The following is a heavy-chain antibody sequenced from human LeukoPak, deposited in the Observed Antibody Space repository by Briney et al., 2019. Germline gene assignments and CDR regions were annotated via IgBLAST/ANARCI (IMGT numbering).Heavy chain of an antibody. CDR2: ISDSGGST. J-gene: IGHJ4*02. D-gene: IGHD6-19*01. V-gene: IGHV3-23*01. CDR1: GFTFSSYA. Sequence: GGSLRLSCAASGFTFSSYAMSWVRQAPGKGLEWVSAISDSGGSTYYADSVKGRFTISRDNSKNTLYLQMNSLRAEDTAVYYCAKLGEGYSSGWSKNYFDYWGQGTLVTVSS. CDR3: AKLGEGYSSGWSKNYFDY.